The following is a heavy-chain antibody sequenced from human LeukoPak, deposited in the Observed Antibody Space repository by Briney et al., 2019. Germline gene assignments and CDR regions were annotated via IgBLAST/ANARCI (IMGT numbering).Heavy chain of an antibody. CDR3: ARGHCSGGSCYLPAGWFDP. J-gene: IGHJ5*02. CDR2: IYYSGST. Sequence: SETLSLTCTVSGGSISSGGYYWRWIRQHPGTGLEWIGYIYYSGSTYYNPSLKSRVTISVDTSKNQFSLKLSSVTAADTAVYYCARGHCSGGSCYLPAGWFDPWGQGTLVTVSS. CDR1: GGSISSGGYY. D-gene: IGHD2-15*01. V-gene: IGHV4-31*03.